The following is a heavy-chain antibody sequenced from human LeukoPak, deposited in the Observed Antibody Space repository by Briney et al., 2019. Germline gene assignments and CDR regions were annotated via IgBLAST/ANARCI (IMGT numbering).Heavy chain of an antibody. D-gene: IGHD3-10*01. CDR2: IYSDDGGGNT. CDR3: AREYYYGSGGDAFDI. V-gene: IGHV3-66*01. CDR1: GFTVSSNY. Sequence: GGSLRLSCAASGFTVSSNYMSWVRQAPGKGLEWVSIIYSDDGGGNTYHADSVKGRFTISRDNSKNTLYLQMNSLRAEDTAVYYCAREYYYGSGGDAFDIWGQGTMVIVSS. J-gene: IGHJ3*02.